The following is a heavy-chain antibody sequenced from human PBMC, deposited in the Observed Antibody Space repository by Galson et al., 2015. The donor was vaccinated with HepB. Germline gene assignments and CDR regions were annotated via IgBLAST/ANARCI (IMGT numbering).Heavy chain of an antibody. D-gene: IGHD6-13*01. V-gene: IGHV1-69*13. CDR3: ARDVRYSSSHYGYYMDV. J-gene: IGHJ6*03. CDR2: IIPIFGTA. Sequence: SVKVSCKASGGTFSSYAISWVRQAPGQGLEWMGGIIPIFGTANYAQKFQGRVTITADESTSTAYMELSSLRSEDTAVYYCARDVRYSSSHYGYYMDVWGKGTTVTVSS. CDR1: GGTFSSYA.